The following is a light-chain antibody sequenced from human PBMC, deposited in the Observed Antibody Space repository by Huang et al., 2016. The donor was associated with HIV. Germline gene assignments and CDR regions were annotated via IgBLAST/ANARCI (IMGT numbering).Light chain of an antibody. CDR1: QNINTF. V-gene: IGKV1-39*01. CDR2: SAS. Sequence: DIQMTQSPSSLSTFVGYRVTITCRASQNINTFLHWYQEKPGKAPRLLIYSASSLEDGVPSRFSGSASGTEFTLTISNLQPDDFATYYCQQSYRTPYTFGQGTKLDI. J-gene: IGKJ2*01. CDR3: QQSYRTPYT.